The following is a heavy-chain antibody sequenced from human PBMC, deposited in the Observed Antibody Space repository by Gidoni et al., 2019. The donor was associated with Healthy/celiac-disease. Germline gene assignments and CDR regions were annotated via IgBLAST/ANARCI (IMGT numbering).Heavy chain of an antibody. J-gene: IGHJ4*02. V-gene: IGHV3-33*01. CDR2: IWYDGSNK. D-gene: IGHD3-10*01. CDR1: GFTFSSYG. CDR3: ARAHYYGSGSLDFDY. Sequence: QVQLVESGGGVVQPGRSLRLSCAASGFTFSSYGMHWVRQAPGKGLEWVAVIWYDGSNKYYADSVKGRFTISRDNSKNTLYLQMNSLRAEDTAVYYCARAHYYGSGSLDFDYWGQGTLVTVSS.